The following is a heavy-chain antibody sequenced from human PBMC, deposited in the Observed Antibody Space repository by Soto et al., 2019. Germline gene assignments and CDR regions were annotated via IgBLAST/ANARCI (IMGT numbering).Heavy chain of an antibody. D-gene: IGHD6-13*01. Sequence: ASVTVSCRDCGDTFTGYYMHWVQQDNGQGLEWMGWMNPNSGNTGYAQKFQGRVTMTRNTSISTAYMELSSLRSEDTAVYYCARCWDVRQKQLGRDAFDIWGQGTMVTVSS. CDR3: ARCWDVRQKQLGRDAFDI. CDR1: GDTFTGYY. V-gene: IGHV1-8*02. CDR2: MNPNSGNT. J-gene: IGHJ3*02.